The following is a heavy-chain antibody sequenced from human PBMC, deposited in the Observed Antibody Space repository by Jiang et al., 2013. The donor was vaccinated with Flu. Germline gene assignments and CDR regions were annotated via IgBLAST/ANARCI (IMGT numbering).Heavy chain of an antibody. V-gene: IGHV1-69*01. CDR2: IIPIFGTA. J-gene: IGHJ6*02. Sequence: SGAEVKKPGSSVKVSCKASGGTFSSYAISWVRQAPGQGLEWMGGIIPIFGTANYAQKFQGRVTITADESTSTAYMELSSLRSEDTAVYYCASGETARPTYYYGMDVWGQGTTVTVSS. D-gene: IGHD6-6*01. CDR1: GGTFSSYA. CDR3: ASGETARPTYYYGMDV.